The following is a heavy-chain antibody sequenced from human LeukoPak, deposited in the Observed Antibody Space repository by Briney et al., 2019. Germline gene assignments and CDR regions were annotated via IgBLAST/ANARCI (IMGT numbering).Heavy chain of an antibody. D-gene: IGHD6-13*01. CDR1: GGSINNYY. V-gene: IGHV4-4*07. J-gene: IGHJ4*02. CDR2: FYGSGSA. Sequence: PSETLSLTCIVSGGSINNYYWSWIRQPAGKGLEWIGRFYGSGSASYNPSLKSRVTMSVDTSKNQFSLRLTSVTAADTAFYYCAREEYSSDWYGHDSWGQGTLVTVSS. CDR3: AREEYSSDWYGHDS.